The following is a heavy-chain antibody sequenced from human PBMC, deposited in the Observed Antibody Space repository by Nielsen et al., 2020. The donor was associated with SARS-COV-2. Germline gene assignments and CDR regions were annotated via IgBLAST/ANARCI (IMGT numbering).Heavy chain of an antibody. CDR3: ARDYGIAAAYHYYYYGMDV. D-gene: IGHD6-13*01. CDR2: INPSGGST. J-gene: IGHJ6*02. Sequence: ASVKVSCKASGYTFTSYYMHWVRQAPGQGLEWTGIINPSGGSTSYAQKFQGRVTMTRDTSTSTVYMELSSLRSEDTAVYYCARDYGIAAAYHYYYYGMDVWGQGTTVTVSS. V-gene: IGHV1-46*01. CDR1: GYTFTSYY.